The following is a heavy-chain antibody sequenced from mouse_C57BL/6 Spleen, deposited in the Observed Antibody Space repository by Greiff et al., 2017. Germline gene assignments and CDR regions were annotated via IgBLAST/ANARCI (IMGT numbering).Heavy chain of an antibody. V-gene: IGHV1-15*01. CDR3: SRYGNPSYFDY. CDR2: INPETGCT. D-gene: IGHD1-1*01. Sequence: VQLQQSGAELARPGASVTLSCKASGYTFTDYGMHWVKQTPVHGLEWIGDINPETGCTDYNQKFKGKAKLTADKSSSTAYMELRSRTSEDSAVYFCSRYGNPSYFDYWGQGTTLTVAS. J-gene: IGHJ2*01. CDR1: GYTFTDYG.